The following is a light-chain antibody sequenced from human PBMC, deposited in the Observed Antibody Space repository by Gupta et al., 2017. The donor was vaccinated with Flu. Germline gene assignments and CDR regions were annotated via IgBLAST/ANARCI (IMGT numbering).Light chain of an antibody. CDR2: QDS. CDR3: QTRDIIT. J-gene: IGLJ2*01. Sequence: SYELTQPPSVSVSPGQTASITCSGDKLGDKYACWSQQKPGQSPVLVIYQDSKRPSGIPERFAGYTSANKAKRTISGTQAIEYSDYSYQTRDIITFGGGTKMTVL. CDR1: KLGDKY. V-gene: IGLV3-1*01.